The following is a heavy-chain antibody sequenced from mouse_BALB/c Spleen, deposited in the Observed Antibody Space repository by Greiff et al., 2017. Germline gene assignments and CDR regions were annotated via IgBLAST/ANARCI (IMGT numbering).Heavy chain of an antibody. D-gene: IGHD2-10*01. Sequence: EVKLVESGGGLVKLGGSLKLSCAASGFTFSSYYMSWVRQTPEKRLELVAAINSNGGSTYYPDTVKGRFTISRDNAKNTLYLQMSSLKSEDTALYYCARHGAYYGNYDAMDYWGQGTSVTVSS. CDR2: INSNGGST. J-gene: IGHJ4*01. CDR3: ARHGAYYGNYDAMDY. V-gene: IGHV5-6-2*01. CDR1: GFTFSSYY.